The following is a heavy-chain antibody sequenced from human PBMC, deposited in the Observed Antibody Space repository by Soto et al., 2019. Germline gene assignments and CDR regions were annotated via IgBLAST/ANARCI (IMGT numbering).Heavy chain of an antibody. CDR2: ISFDEINK. D-gene: IGHD6-6*01. CDR3: AKDLGAAARPFDY. Sequence: PGGSLRLSCAASGFTFSSYGMHWVRQAPGKGLEWVAVISFDEINKYYADSVKGRFTISRDNSKNTLYLQMNSLRAEDTAVYYCAKDLGAAARPFDYWGQGTLVTVSS. CDR1: GFTFSSYG. V-gene: IGHV3-30*18. J-gene: IGHJ4*02.